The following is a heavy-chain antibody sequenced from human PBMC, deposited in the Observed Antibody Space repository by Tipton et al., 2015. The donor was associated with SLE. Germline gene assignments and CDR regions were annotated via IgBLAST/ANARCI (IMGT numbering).Heavy chain of an antibody. Sequence: TLSLTCTVSGGSISSYYWGWIRQPPGKGLEWIGYIYYSGSTNYNPSLKSRVTISVDTSKNQFSLKLSSVTAADTAVYYYARWGVEAGDAFDIWGQGTMVTVSS. CDR2: IYYSGST. V-gene: IGHV4-59*08. CDR3: ARWGVEAGDAFDI. CDR1: GGSISSYY. J-gene: IGHJ3*02. D-gene: IGHD3-16*01.